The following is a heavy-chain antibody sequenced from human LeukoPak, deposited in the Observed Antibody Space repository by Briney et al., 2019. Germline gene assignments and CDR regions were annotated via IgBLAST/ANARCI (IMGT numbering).Heavy chain of an antibody. CDR2: VHHSGNT. CDR3: ARVRGSGYYYLPFDS. Sequence: SETLSLTCSLSGFSVSSGNYWGWIRQPPGRGLEWIGNVHHSGNTYYNMSLRSRVTLSLDTSRNQFSLSLTSVTAADTAVYFCARVRGSGYYYLPFDSWGRGALVTVSS. D-gene: IGHD3-22*01. V-gene: IGHV4-38-2*02. J-gene: IGHJ4*02. CDR1: GFSVSSGNY.